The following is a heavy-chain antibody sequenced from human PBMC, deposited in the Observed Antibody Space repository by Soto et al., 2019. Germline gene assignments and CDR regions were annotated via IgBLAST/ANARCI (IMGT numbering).Heavy chain of an antibody. CDR2: INPSGGST. CDR3: ARDRPTTVTTSTLYYFDY. J-gene: IGHJ4*01. Sequence: GVSVQVSCKASGYNFTSYYMHWVRQAPGQGLEWMGIINPSGGSTSYAQKFQGRVTMTRDTSTSTVYMELSSLRSEDTAVYYCARDRPTTVTTSTLYYFDYWG. V-gene: IGHV1-46*03. CDR1: GYNFTSYY. D-gene: IGHD4-17*01.